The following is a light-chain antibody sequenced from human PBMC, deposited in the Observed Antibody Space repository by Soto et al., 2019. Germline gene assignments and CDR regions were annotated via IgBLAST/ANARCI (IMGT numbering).Light chain of an antibody. CDR2: WAS. CDR3: QQYYSTPLT. Sequence: DIVMTQSPDSLAVSLGERATINCKSSQSVLYSSNNKNYLAWYQHKPGQPPRLLIYWASTRESGVPDRFSGSGSGTYFTLTISSLQAEDVAVYYCQQYYSTPLTFGGGTRVEI. J-gene: IGKJ4*01. CDR1: QSVLYSSNNKNY. V-gene: IGKV4-1*01.